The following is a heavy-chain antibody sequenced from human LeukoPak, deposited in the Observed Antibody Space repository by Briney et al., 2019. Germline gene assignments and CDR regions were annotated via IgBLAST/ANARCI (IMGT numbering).Heavy chain of an antibody. D-gene: IGHD1-26*01. J-gene: IGHJ4*02. V-gene: IGHV4-39*01. Sequence: KPSETLSLTCTVSGGSISSSSYYWGWIRQPPGKGLEWIGSIYYSGSTYYNPSLKSRVTISVDTSKNQFSLKLSSVTAADTAVYYCASSSSGSYGNYFDYWGRGTLVTVSS. CDR2: IYYSGST. CDR1: GGSISSSSYY. CDR3: ASSSSGSYGNYFDY.